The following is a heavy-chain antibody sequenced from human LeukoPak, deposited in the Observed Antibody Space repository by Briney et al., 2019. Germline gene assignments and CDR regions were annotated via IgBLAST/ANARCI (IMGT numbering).Heavy chain of an antibody. CDR3: AREMGATNPQLGY. D-gene: IGHD1-26*01. J-gene: IGHJ4*02. Sequence: GASVKVSCKASGYDFTKYAVQWVRQAPGQRLEWMGWIDAGNGRTKYSQDFQGRVTITRDTSASMAYMELSSLRSDDMAVYYCAREMGATNPQLGYWGQGTLVTVSS. V-gene: IGHV1-3*03. CDR1: GYDFTKYA. CDR2: IDAGNGRT.